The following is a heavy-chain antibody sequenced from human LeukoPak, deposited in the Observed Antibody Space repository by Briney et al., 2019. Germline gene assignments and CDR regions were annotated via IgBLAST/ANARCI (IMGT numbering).Heavy chain of an antibody. J-gene: IGHJ3*02. CDR3: ANSGGEEDDAFDI. V-gene: IGHV1-69*05. CDR2: IIPIFGTA. CDR1: GGTFSSYA. Sequence: ASVKVSCKASGGTFSSYAISWVRQAPGQGLEWMGGIIPIFGTANYAQKFQGRVTMTRDTSITTAYMELSRLRSDDTAVYYCANSGGEEDDAFDIWGQGTMVTVSS. D-gene: IGHD2-15*01.